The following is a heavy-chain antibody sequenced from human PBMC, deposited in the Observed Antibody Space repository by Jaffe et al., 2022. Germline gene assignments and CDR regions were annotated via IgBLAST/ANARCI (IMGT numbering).Heavy chain of an antibody. Sequence: EVQLVESGGGLVKPGGSLRLSCAASGFRFSGHSMHWVRQAPGKGLEWVASISTSGAYIYYSESLKGRFTISRDNARDSLFLQMNSLGAEDTAVYFCARIKYSGYELGGGFDNWGQGTLVTVSS. CDR3: ARIKYSGYELGGGFDN. V-gene: IGHV3-21*01. CDR2: ISTSGAYI. CDR1: GFRFSGHS. J-gene: IGHJ4*02. D-gene: IGHD5-12*01.